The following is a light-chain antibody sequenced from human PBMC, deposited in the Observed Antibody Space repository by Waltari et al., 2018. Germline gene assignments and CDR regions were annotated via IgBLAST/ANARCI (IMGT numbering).Light chain of an antibody. CDR1: QSIATN. V-gene: IGKV3-15*01. CDR3: QQYNRWPPIT. Sequence: EVVMTQSPATLSVSPGERASLSCRASQSIATNLAWYQQKPGQPPRLLVYDASTRAPSIPARFKGSGSGTEFTLTISSLRSEDSAVYYCQQYNRWPPITFGQGTRLEI. J-gene: IGKJ5*01. CDR2: DAS.